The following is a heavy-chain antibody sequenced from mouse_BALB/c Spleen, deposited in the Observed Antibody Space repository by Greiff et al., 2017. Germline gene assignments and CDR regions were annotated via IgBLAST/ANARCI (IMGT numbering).Heavy chain of an antibody. CDR1: GFTFSDYY. CDR3: ARSITTTGGFAY. Sequence: DVQLVESGGGLVKPGGSLKLSCAASGFTFSDYYMYWVRQTPEKRLEWVATISDGGSYTYYPDSVKGRFTISRDNAKNNLYLQMSSLKSEDTAMYYCARSITTTGGFAYWGQGTLVTVSA. V-gene: IGHV5-4*02. J-gene: IGHJ3*01. CDR2: ISDGGSYT. D-gene: IGHD1-1*01.